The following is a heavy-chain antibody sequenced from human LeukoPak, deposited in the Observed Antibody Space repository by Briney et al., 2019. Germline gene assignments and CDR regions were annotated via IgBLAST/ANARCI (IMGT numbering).Heavy chain of an antibody. Sequence: PGGSLRLSCAASGFTFSSYAMSWVRQAPGKGLEWVAVIWPDGSIKYYAESAKGRFTISRDNSKSTLYLQMNSLRTEDTAVYYCARAIDSYGFYDSWGQGTLVAVSS. V-gene: IGHV3-33*08. CDR1: GFTFSSYA. CDR3: ARAIDSYGFYDS. J-gene: IGHJ4*02. D-gene: IGHD5-18*01. CDR2: IWPDGSIK.